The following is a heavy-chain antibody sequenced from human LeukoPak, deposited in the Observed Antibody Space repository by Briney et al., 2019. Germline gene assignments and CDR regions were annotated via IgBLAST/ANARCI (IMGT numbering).Heavy chain of an antibody. V-gene: IGHV3-74*01. CDR2: IKSDGSST. CDR1: GFTFSSYW. J-gene: IGHJ6*03. CDR3: ARARARAIFGVVSTPINYYYYYMDV. D-gene: IGHD3-3*01. Sequence: QPGGSLRLSCAASGFTFSSYWMHWVRQAPGKGLVWISRIKSDGSSTSYADSVKGRFTISRDNAKNTPYLQMNSLRAEDAAVYYCARARARAIFGVVSTPINYYYYYMDVWGKGSTVTVSS.